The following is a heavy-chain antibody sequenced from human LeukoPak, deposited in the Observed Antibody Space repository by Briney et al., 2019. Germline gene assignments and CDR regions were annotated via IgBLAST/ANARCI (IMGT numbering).Heavy chain of an antibody. CDR2: IYYSGST. CDR1: GGSISSYY. CDR3: ARDGSGYSSSWLYY. J-gene: IGHJ4*02. V-gene: IGHV4-59*01. Sequence: SETLSLTCTVSGGSISSYYWSWIWQPPGKGLEWIGYIYYSGSTNYNPSLKSRVTISVDTSKNQFSLKLSSVTAADTAVYYCARDGSGYSSSWLYYWGQGTLVTVSS. D-gene: IGHD6-13*01.